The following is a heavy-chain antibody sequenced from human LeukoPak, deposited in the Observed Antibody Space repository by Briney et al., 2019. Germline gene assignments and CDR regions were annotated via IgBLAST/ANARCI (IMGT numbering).Heavy chain of an antibody. J-gene: IGHJ4*02. CDR3: ARPHYDILTGYYRAYFDY. Sequence: GGSLRLSCAASGFTFSSYGMHWVRQAPGKGLEWVAVISYDGTNKYYADSVKGRFTISRDNSKNTLYLQMNSLRAEDTAVYYCARPHYDILTGYYRAYFDYWGQGTLVTVSS. D-gene: IGHD3-9*01. CDR2: ISYDGTNK. V-gene: IGHV3-30*03. CDR1: GFTFSSYG.